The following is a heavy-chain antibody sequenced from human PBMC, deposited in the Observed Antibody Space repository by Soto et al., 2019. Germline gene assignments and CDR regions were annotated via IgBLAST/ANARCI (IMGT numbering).Heavy chain of an antibody. CDR1: GFPFDLYV. Sequence: GSLKLYCVANGFPFDLYVMAWVPEAPGQGLEWVPAIRSNTAVTHSADSMRDRFTISRVNSANTIFLQMNSLRVEDSAVYFCAKASDGGWPYYFDSWGQGALVTVSS. V-gene: IGHV3-23*01. J-gene: IGHJ4*02. CDR3: AKASDGGWPYYFDS. CDR2: IRSNTAVT. D-gene: IGHD2-15*01.